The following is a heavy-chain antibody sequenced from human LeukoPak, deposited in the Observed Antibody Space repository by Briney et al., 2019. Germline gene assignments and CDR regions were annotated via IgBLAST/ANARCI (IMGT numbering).Heavy chain of an antibody. CDR1: GFTFDSHA. CDR3: SSRDTSGYFSPPVY. Sequence: PGGSLRLSCAASGFTFDSHAMSWVRQAPGRGLEWVSAINWNGGSAAYADSVKGRFTISRDNPKNSLFLQMNNLRAEDTALYYCSSRDTSGYFSPPVYWGQGTLVTVSS. D-gene: IGHD3-22*01. V-gene: IGHV3-20*04. CDR2: INWNGGSA. J-gene: IGHJ4*02.